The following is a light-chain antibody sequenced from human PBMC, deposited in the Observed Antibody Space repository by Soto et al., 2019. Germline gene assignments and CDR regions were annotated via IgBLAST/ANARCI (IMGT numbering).Light chain of an antibody. CDR3: QQYNNWPPLT. CDR1: QSVSSN. Sequence: EIVMTQSPATLSVSPGERATLSCRASQSVSSNLAWYQQKPGQAPRLLIYGASTRAAAVPDRFTGSGSGTDFALTISRLEPEDFAVYYCQQYNNWPPLTFGGGTKVDIK. J-gene: IGKJ4*01. CDR2: GAS. V-gene: IGKV3D-15*01.